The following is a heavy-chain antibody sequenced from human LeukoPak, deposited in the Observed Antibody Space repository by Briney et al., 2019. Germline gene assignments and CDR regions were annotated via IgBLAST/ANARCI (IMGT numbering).Heavy chain of an antibody. CDR1: GFTFSNAW. V-gene: IGHV3-15*01. J-gene: IGHJ4*02. CDR3: TTGGGY. Sequence: GGSLRLSCAASGFTFSNAWMSWVRQAPGKGLEWVGRIKSKTDGGITDYAAPVKGRFTISRDDSKNTLYLQMNSLKTEDTAVYYCTTGGGYWGQGTLVTVSS. CDR2: IKSKTDGGIT. D-gene: IGHD3-16*01.